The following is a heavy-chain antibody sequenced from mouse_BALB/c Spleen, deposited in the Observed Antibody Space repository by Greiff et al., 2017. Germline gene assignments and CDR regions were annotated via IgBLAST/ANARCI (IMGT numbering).Heavy chain of an antibody. D-gene: IGHD2-1*01. CDR2: ISSGGSYT. J-gene: IGHJ4*01. V-gene: IGHV5-9-4*01. CDR3: ARDGEYGNYEGYAMDY. Sequence: DVKLVESGGGLVKPGGSLKLSCAASGFTFSSYAMSWVRQPPEKRLEWVAEISSGGSYTYYPDTVTGRFTISRDNAKNTLYLEMSSLRSEDTAMYYCARDGEYGNYEGYAMDYWGQGTSVTVSS. CDR1: GFTFSSYA.